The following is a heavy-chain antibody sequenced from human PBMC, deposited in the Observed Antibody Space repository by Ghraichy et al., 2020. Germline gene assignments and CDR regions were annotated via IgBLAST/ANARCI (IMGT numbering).Heavy chain of an antibody. CDR3: ARGNYDTEWMKVYSYVIDL. J-gene: IGHJ6*02. V-gene: IGHV3-48*04. Sequence: GGSLRLSCAASGFTFKTYGMNWVRQAPGRGLEWISDISSSRTTIYYADSVQGRFSISRDDSENSLYLQMNSLRAEDTAVYCCARGNYDTEWMKVYSYVIDLWGQGTTVTVSS. D-gene: IGHD3-22*01. CDR1: GFTFKTYG. CDR2: ISSSRTTI.